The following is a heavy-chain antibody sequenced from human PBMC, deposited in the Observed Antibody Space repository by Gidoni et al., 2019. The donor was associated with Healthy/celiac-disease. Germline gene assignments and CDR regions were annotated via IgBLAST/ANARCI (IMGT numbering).Heavy chain of an antibody. V-gene: IGHV1-2*04. CDR3: AREPVSSSWPFDY. CDR1: GSTFTGYY. Sequence: QVQLVQSGAEVKKPAASVKVSCKASGSTFTGYYMHWVRQAPGQGLEWMGWIHLNSGGTNYAQKFQGWVTMTRDTSISTAYRELSRLRSDDTAVYYCAREPVSSSWPFDYWGQGTLVTVSS. J-gene: IGHJ4*02. D-gene: IGHD6-13*01. CDR2: IHLNSGGT.